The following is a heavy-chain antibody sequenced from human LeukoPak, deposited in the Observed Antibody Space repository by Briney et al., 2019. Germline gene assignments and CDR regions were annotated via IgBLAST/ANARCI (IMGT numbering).Heavy chain of an antibody. Sequence: ASVKVSCKASGYTFTSYDINWVRQATGQGLEWMGWMNPNSGNTGYAQKFQGRVTMTRNTSISTAYMELSSLRSEDTAVYYCAGGREPKNKYFQHWGPGTLVTVSS. J-gene: IGHJ1*01. CDR3: AGGREPKNKYFQH. D-gene: IGHD2/OR15-2a*01. V-gene: IGHV1-8*01. CDR2: MNPNSGNT. CDR1: GYTFTSYD.